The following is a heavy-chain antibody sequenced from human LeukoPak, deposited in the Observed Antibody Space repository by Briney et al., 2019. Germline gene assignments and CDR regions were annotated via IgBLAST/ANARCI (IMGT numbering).Heavy chain of an antibody. V-gene: IGHV4-38-2*02. D-gene: IGHD3-9*01. CDR1: GYSISSGYF. Sequence: SETLSLTCTVSGYSISSGYFWGWIRQTPGKGLEWIGSIYNSGSTYYNPSLKSRVTLSVDTSKNQFSLQLNSVTAADTAVYYCARLTWNYYDILTGHFDYWGQGTLVTVSS. CDR3: ARLTWNYYDILTGHFDY. CDR2: IYNSGST. J-gene: IGHJ4*02.